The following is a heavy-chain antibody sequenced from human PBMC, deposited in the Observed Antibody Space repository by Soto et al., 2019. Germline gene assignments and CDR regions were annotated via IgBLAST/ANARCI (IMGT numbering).Heavy chain of an antibody. CDR1: GFTVSSYG. CDR2: IAYDGSNK. J-gene: IGHJ6*02. V-gene: IGHV3-30*18. Sequence: QVQLVESGGGVVQPGRSLRLSCAASGFTVSSYGMHWVRQAPGKGLEWVAVIAYDGSNKYYADSVKGRFTISRDNSKNTLYLQMNSLRAEDTAVYYCAKENNWGRRYYGMDVWGQGTTVTVSS. CDR3: AKENNWGRRYYGMDV. D-gene: IGHD7-27*01.